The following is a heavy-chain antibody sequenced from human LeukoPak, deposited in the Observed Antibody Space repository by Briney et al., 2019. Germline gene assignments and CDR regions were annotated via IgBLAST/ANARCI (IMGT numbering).Heavy chain of an antibody. D-gene: IGHD6-13*01. CDR2: IDYSGTT. V-gene: IGHV4-39*01. J-gene: IGHJ4*02. Sequence: SETLSLTCTVSGGSISSTGYYWAWIRQPPGRGLEWIGSIDYSGTTYYNPSLKSRVTISVDTSKNQFSLKLSSVTASDTAKYFCARRGRAAGSKGAFDYWGQGTLVTVSS. CDR1: GGSISSTGYY. CDR3: ARRGRAAGSKGAFDY.